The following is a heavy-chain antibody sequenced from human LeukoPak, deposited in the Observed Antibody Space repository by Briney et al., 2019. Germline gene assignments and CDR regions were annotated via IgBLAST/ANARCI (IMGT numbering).Heavy chain of an antibody. V-gene: IGHV4-59*01. J-gene: IGHJ4*02. CDR3: ARWHEGQLAFDS. D-gene: IGHD1-1*01. Sequence: SETLSLTCTVSGDSITSYYWNWVRQPPGKGLEWIGYIHYTGKNYYNPSLKSRVTMSVDMSKSQFSLKLSSVTAADTAVYYCARWHEGQLAFDSWGQGTLVTVSS. CDR1: GDSITSYY. CDR2: IHYTGKN.